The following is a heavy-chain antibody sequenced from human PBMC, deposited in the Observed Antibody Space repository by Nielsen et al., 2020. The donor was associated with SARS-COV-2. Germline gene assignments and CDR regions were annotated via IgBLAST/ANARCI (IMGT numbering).Heavy chain of an antibody. Sequence: SAKVSCKASGGTFSSYTISWVRHAPGQGLAWMGRIIPILGIANYAQKFQGRVTITADTSTSTADMELSILRSEDTAVYYCARFCIKVCYFGYSYGYYYYGMDVWGQGTTVTVSS. CDR2: IIPILGIA. CDR1: GGTFSSYT. V-gene: IGHV1-69*02. CDR3: ARFCIKVCYFGYSYGYYYYGMDV. J-gene: IGHJ6*02. D-gene: IGHD5-18*01.